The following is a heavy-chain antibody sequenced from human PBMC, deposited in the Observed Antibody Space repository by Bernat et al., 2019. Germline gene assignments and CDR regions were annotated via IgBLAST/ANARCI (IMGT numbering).Heavy chain of an antibody. CDR3: VRAGFCTGGGCYSDY. Sequence: ELQLVQSGAEVKKPGESLKISCKGSGYSFITYWIGWVRELPGKGLELMGIIYPGDSDTRYSPSFQGQVTISADKSISTAYLHWRSLKAADTAMYYCVRAGFCTGGGCYSDYWGQGTLVAVSS. CDR2: IYPGDSDT. J-gene: IGHJ4*02. CDR1: GYSFITYW. D-gene: IGHD2-8*02. V-gene: IGHV5-51*01.